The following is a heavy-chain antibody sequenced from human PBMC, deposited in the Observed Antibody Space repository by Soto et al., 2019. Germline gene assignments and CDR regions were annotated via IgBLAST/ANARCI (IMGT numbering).Heavy chain of an antibody. CDR1: GGSFSGYY. V-gene: IGHV4-34*01. J-gene: IGHJ3*02. Sequence: SETLSLTCAVYGGSFSGYYWSWIRQPPGKGLEWIGEINHSGSTNYNPSLKSRVTISVDTSKNQFSLKLSSVTAADTAVYYCARGVGEYEGFDAFDIWGQGTMVHRLL. D-gene: IGHD4-17*01. CDR2: INHSGST. CDR3: ARGVGEYEGFDAFDI.